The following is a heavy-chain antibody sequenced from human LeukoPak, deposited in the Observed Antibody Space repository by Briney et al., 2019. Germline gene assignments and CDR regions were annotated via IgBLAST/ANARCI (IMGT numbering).Heavy chain of an antibody. CDR3: ARDPTTTVTTSVFDY. J-gene: IGHJ4*02. D-gene: IGHD4-17*01. Sequence: GGSLRLSFAASGFTFNSYAMHWVRQAPGKGLEWMALISYDGVDKYYPDSVKGRFTISRDDSKNTLYLQMNSLRAEDTAVYYCARDPTTTVTTSVFDYWGQGTLVTVSS. CDR2: ISYDGVDK. CDR1: GFTFNSYA. V-gene: IGHV3-30-3*01.